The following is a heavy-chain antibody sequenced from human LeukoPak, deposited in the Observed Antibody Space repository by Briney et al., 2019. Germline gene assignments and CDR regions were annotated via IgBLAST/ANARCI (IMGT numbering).Heavy chain of an antibody. Sequence: GGSQILPCAASRFTDYSSNMSWVRQAPEKGLEWVSISTSASTTYYADSVKGRFTISRDNSKNTVYLQVNSLRDEDTAVYYCARVPEATNTYYFDYWGQGTMVTVSS. V-gene: IGHV3-66*01. CDR1: RFTDYSSN. D-gene: IGHD1-14*01. CDR3: ARVPEATNTYYFDY. J-gene: IGHJ4*02. CDR2: STSASTT.